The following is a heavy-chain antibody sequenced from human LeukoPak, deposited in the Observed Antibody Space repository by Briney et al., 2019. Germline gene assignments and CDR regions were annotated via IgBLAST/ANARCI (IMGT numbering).Heavy chain of an antibody. Sequence: SETLSLTCTVSGGSISSSRSYWGWIRQPPGKGLEWIGTIYYSGRTYYNPSLKSRVTISVDTSKNQFSLKLSSVTAADTAVYYCARHAPRGVRGVIFGLDPWGQGTLVTVSS. D-gene: IGHD3-10*01. CDR1: GGSISSSRSY. CDR2: IYYSGRT. CDR3: ARHAPRGVRGVIFGLDP. J-gene: IGHJ5*02. V-gene: IGHV4-39*01.